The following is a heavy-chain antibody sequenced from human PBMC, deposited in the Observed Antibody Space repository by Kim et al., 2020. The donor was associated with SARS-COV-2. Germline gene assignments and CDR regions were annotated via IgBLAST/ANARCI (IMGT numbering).Heavy chain of an antibody. CDR3: ASLMTTVKAGGMDV. Sequence: SVKVSCKASGGTFSSYAISWVRQAPGQGLEWMGGIIPIFGTANYAQKFQGRVTITADESTSTAYMELSSLRSEDTAVYYCASLMTTVKAGGMDVWGQGTTVTVSS. CDR2: IIPIFGTA. CDR1: GGTFSSYA. V-gene: IGHV1-69*13. D-gene: IGHD4-4*01. J-gene: IGHJ6*02.